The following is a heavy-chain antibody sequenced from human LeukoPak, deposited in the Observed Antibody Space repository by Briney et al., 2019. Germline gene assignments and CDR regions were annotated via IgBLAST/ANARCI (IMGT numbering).Heavy chain of an antibody. V-gene: IGHV4-34*01. CDR3: ARGRYDFWSGSLPLDV. J-gene: IGHJ6*04. CDR2: INHSGST. D-gene: IGHD3-3*01. Sequence: SETLSLTCAVYGGSFSGYYWSWIRQPPGKGLEWIGEINHSGSTNYNPSLKSRVTISVDTSKNQFSLKLSSVTAADTAVYYCARGRYDFWSGSLPLDVWGKGTTVIVSS. CDR1: GGSFSGYY.